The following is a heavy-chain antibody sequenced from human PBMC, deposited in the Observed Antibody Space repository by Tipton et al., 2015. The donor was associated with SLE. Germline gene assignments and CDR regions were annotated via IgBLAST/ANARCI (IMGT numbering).Heavy chain of an antibody. CDR1: GFTFSSYS. D-gene: IGHD1-20*01. CDR2: ISSSSSYI. Sequence: SLRLSCAASGFTFSSYSMNWVRQAPGKGLEWVSSISSSSSYIYYADSVKGRFTISRDNAKNSLYLQMNSLRAEDTAVYYCARDFITGADGGDYWGQGTLVTVSS. CDR3: ARDFITGADGGDY. J-gene: IGHJ4*02. V-gene: IGHV3-21*03.